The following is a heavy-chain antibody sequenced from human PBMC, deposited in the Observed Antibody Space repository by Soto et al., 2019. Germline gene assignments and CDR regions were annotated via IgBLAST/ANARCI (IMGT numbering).Heavy chain of an antibody. J-gene: IGHJ6*02. CDR2: IIPVFDTA. D-gene: IGHD5-18*01. CDR1: GGSFRRHA. CDR3: ERDPAPTVTTLGYGLDV. V-gene: IGHV1-69*01. Sequence: QVQLMQSGPEVKTPGSSVKVSCRASGGSFRRHAISWVRQAPGQGLEWMGGIIPVFDTANYAQKFQGRLTVTADESTNTAYMDLTSLTSEDTAVYYCERDPAPTVTTLGYGLDVWGQGTTVTV.